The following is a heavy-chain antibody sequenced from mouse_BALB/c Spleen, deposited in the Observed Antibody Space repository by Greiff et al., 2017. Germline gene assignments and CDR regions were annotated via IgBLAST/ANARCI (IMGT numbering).Heavy chain of an antibody. CDR2: IYPSDSYT. V-gene: IGHV1-69*02. CDR1: GYTFTSYW. CDR3: TRSHYYGYDFDY. D-gene: IGHD1-2*01. Sequence: QVQLQQPGAELVRPGASVKLSCKASGYTFTSYWINWVKQRPGQGLEWIGNIYPSDSYTNYNQKFKDKATLTVDKSSSTAYMQLSSPTSEDSAVYYCTRSHYYGYDFDYWGQGTTLTVSS. J-gene: IGHJ2*01.